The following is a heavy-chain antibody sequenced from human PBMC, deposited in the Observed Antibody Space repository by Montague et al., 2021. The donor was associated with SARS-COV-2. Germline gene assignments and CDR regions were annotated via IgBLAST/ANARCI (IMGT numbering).Heavy chain of an antibody. D-gene: IGHD3-22*01. J-gene: IGHJ4*02. V-gene: IGHV3-53*01. CDR3: AKVGKDYYDTSGHPLGLFFDI. CDR2: IYSGETT. CDR1: GFTVSANY. Sequence: SLRLSCAAPGFTVSANYMTWVRQAPGRGLEWVSLIYSGETTYYADSVKGRFTISRDISKTTLFLQMNNLGAEDTAVYFCAKVGKDYYDTSGHPLGLFFDIWGQGTLVTVSS.